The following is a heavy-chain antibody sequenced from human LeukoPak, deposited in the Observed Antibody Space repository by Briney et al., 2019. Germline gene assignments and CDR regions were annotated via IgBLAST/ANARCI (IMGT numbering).Heavy chain of an antibody. V-gene: IGHV3-74*01. CDR1: GFTLGNYW. Sequence: GGSLRLSCTASGFTLGNYWTHWVRQAPGKGLVWVSRINSDGSSTSHADSVKGRFTISRDNAKNTLYLQINSLRAEDTAVYYCARDLTGNVLDYWGQGTLVTVSS. CDR2: INSDGSST. J-gene: IGHJ4*02. D-gene: IGHD3-10*01. CDR3: ARDLTGNVLDY.